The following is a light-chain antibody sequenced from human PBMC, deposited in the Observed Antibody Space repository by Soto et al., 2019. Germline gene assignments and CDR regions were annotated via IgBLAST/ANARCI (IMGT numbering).Light chain of an antibody. J-gene: IGKJ1*01. V-gene: IGKV3-20*01. CDR3: QQYGSSPAT. CDR1: QSVSSSY. CDR2: GSS. Sequence: EIVLTQSPGTLSLSPGERATLSCRASQSVSSSYLAWYQQKPGQAPRLLIFGSSSRATGIPDRFSGSGSGTDFTFTISRLEAEDFAVYYCQQYGSSPATFGQGTKVEIK.